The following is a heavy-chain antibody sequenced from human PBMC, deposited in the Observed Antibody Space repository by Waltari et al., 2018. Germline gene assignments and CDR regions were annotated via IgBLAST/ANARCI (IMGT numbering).Heavy chain of an antibody. Sequence: EVRLVESGGGLVKPGGSLRLSCAASGFRFGSAGANWVRQAPGKGREWVSSISSLSKYTYYEDAGKGRITIARDNAKNSLYLQMNSLRAEDTAVYFCARDGISSTKSGYFDYWGQGVLVTVSS. V-gene: IGHV3-21*01. CDR2: ISSLSKYT. CDR1: GFRFGSAG. D-gene: IGHD6-13*01. CDR3: ARDGISSTKSGYFDY. J-gene: IGHJ4*02.